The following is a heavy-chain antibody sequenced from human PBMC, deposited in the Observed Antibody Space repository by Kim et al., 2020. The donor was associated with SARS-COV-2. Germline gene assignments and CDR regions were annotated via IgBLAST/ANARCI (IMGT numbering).Heavy chain of an antibody. CDR2: INHSGST. CDR3: ARGASQWYYGSGSTHYYYGMEV. V-gene: IGHV4-34*01. CDR1: GGSFSGYY. Sequence: SETLSLTCAVYGGSFSGYYWSWIRQPPGKGLEWIGEINHSGSTNYNPSLKSRVTISVDTSKNQFSLKLSSVTAADTAVYYCARGASQWYYGSGSTHYYYGMEVWGQGTTVTVSS. J-gene: IGHJ6*02. D-gene: IGHD3-10*01.